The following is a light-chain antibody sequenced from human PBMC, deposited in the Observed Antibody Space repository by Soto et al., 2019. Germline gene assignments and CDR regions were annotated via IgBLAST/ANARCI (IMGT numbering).Light chain of an antibody. Sequence: QSVLTQPPSVSGAPGQRVTISCTGTSSNIGAGYYVHWYQQLPGTAPKLLIYGNNNRPSGVPDRFSGSKSGTSASLAITGLQAEGEAEYYCQSYDSSLSGHVVFGGGTKLTVL. CDR2: GNN. CDR1: SSNIGAGYY. J-gene: IGLJ2*01. CDR3: QSYDSSLSGHVV. V-gene: IGLV1-40*01.